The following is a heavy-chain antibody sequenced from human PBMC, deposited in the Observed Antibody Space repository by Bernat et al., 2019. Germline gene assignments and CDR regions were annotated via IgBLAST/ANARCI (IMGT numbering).Heavy chain of an antibody. V-gene: IGHV3-30-3*01. J-gene: IGHJ4*02. CDR1: GFTFSSYA. D-gene: IGHD5-24*01. CDR2: ISYDGSNK. CDR3: ARDFLRERWLHRLDY. Sequence: QVQLVESGGGVVQPGRSLRLSCAASGFTFSSYALHWVRQAPGKGREWVAVISYDGSNKYYADSVEGRFTSYRDNSKNTLYLQMNSLRAEDTAVYYCARDFLRERWLHRLDYWGQGTLVTVSS.